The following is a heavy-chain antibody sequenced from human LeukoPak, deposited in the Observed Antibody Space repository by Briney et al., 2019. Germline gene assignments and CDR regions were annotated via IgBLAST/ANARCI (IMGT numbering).Heavy chain of an antibody. J-gene: IGHJ3*02. D-gene: IGHD2-15*01. CDR2: IYDSGST. CDR3: ARLGHCSVGRCPLDHDAFDI. V-gene: IGHV4-59*08. Sequence: PSETLSLTGTVSSGSISRQYWSWIRRPPGKGLEWIGSIYDSGSTNYNPSLKRRVTISVDTSKNQFSLKLSSVAAADTAVYYCARLGHCSVGRCPLDHDAFDIWGQGTMVTVSS. CDR1: SGSISRQY.